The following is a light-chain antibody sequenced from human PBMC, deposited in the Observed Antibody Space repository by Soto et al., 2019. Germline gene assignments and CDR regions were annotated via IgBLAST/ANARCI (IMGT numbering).Light chain of an antibody. V-gene: IGKV1-5*03. Sequence: DIQMTQSPSSLSASVGDRVTITCRASQSISFYLNWYQQKPGKAPNLLIYEASNLESGVPSRFGGSRSGTEFTLTISSLQPEDFAPYYCQQYNTYSWTFGQGTMV. CDR1: QSISFY. CDR3: QQYNTYSWT. CDR2: EAS. J-gene: IGKJ1*01.